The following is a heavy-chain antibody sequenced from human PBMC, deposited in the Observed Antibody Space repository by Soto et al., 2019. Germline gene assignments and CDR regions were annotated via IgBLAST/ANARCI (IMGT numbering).Heavy chain of an antibody. CDR3: ALQGNNWNPVYYYYGIDV. CDR2: IIPIFGTA. CDR1: GGTFSSYA. Sequence: QVQLVQSGAEVKKPGSSVKVSCKASGGTFSSYAISWVRQAPGQGLEWMGGIIPIFGTANYAQKFQGRVTIIADESTSTAYMELSSLRSEDTAVYYCALQGNNWNPVYYYYGIDVWGQGTTVTVSS. J-gene: IGHJ6*02. V-gene: IGHV1-69*01. D-gene: IGHD1-20*01.